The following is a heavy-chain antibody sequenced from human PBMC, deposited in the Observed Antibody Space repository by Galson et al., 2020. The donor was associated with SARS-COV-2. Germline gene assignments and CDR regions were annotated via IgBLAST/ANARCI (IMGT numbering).Heavy chain of an antibody. CDR1: GYLFTRYG. Sequence: ASVKVSCKASGYLFTRYGITWVRQAPGQGLEWMGWISPFNGNTNYAQKFQDRVKLTTDTSTTTAYMELKSLRSDDTAVYYCAREYGSGIYVGIDFWGQGTQVNVSS. CDR2: ISPFNGNT. J-gene: IGHJ4*02. CDR3: AREYGSGIYVGIDF. V-gene: IGHV1-18*01. D-gene: IGHD3-10*01.